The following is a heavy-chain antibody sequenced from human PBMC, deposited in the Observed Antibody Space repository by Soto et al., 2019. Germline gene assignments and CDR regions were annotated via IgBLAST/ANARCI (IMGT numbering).Heavy chain of an antibody. CDR3: APVGITGTAGLHF. CDR2: INPNSGGT. CDR1: GYTFSGYY. Sequence: QVQLVQSGAEVKKPGASVKVSCKASGYTFSGYYIHWVRQAPGQGLEWMGWINPNSGGTKYAQKFHGRVTLTRDTSISTAYMELGRLRSDDTATYFCAPVGITGTAGLHFWGQGTLVTVSS. D-gene: IGHD1-7*01. V-gene: IGHV1-2*02. J-gene: IGHJ4*02.